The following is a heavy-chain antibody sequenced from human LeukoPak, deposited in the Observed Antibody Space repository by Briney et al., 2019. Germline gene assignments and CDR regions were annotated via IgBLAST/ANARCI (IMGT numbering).Heavy chain of an antibody. CDR3: ARDDPTLFWSGSPFY. J-gene: IGHJ4*01. V-gene: IGHV3-21*01. CDR2: ISSNSNYI. D-gene: IGHD3-3*01. CDR1: GFTFSSYT. Sequence: PGGSLRLSCAASGFTFSSYTMNWVRQAPGKGLEWVSSISSNSNYIYYADSVKGRFTISRDNAKQSLYLQMNSLRAEDTAVYYCARDDPTLFWSGSPFYWGQGTLVTVSS.